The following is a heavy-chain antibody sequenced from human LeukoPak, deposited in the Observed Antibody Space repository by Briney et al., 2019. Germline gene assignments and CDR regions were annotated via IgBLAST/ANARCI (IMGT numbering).Heavy chain of an antibody. J-gene: IGHJ5*02. CDR2: INPNSGGT. D-gene: IGHD2-2*02. Sequence: ASVKVSCKASGYTFTGYYMHWVRQAPGQGLEWMGWINPNSGGTNYAQKFQGRVTMTRDVSISTAYMELSRLRSDDTAVYYCAREARGYCSSTSCYRPHNWFDPWGQGTLVTVSS. CDR3: AREARGYCSSTSCYRPHNWFDP. V-gene: IGHV1-2*02. CDR1: GYTFTGYY.